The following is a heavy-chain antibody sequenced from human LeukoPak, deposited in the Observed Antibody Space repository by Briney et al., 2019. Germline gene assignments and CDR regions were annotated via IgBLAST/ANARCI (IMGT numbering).Heavy chain of an antibody. J-gene: IGHJ6*03. CDR1: GGSISSGSYY. CDR3: ARGRYYYDSSGYYHYYYMDV. V-gene: IGHV4-61*02. D-gene: IGHD3-22*01. CDR2: IYTSGST. Sequence: PSETLSLTCTVSGGSISSGSYYWSWIRQPAGKGLEWIGRIYTSGSTNYNPSLKSRVTISVDTSKNQFSLKLSSVTAADTAVYYCARGRYYYDSSGYYHYYYMDVWGKGTTVTVSS.